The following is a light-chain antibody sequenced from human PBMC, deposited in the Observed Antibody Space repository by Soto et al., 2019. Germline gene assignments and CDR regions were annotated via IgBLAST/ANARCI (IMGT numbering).Light chain of an antibody. Sequence: IQMTLSPSTLSGSFGDKVIVTCRASQSVCGWLAWYQQKPGEAPKLLIYDASALPRGVPSRFSGSGSGTKFTLTIASLQPDDFATYYCQQYETFSGTFGPGTKVDIK. J-gene: IGKJ3*01. V-gene: IGKV1-5*01. CDR2: DAS. CDR1: QSVCGW. CDR3: QQYETFSGT.